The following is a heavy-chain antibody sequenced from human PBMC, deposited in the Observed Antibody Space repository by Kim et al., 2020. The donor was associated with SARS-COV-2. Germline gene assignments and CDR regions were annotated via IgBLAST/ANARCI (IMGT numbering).Heavy chain of an antibody. CDR3: ARDFVGHSGPRGLDY. Sequence: GGSLRLSCAASGFTFSSYEMNWVRQAPGKGLEWVSYISSSGSTIYYADSVKGRFTISRDNAKNSLYLQMNSLRAEDTAVYYCARDFVGHSGPRGLDYWGQGTLVTVSS. CDR2: ISSSGSTI. V-gene: IGHV3-48*03. CDR1: GFTFSSYE. D-gene: IGHD2-21*01. J-gene: IGHJ4*02.